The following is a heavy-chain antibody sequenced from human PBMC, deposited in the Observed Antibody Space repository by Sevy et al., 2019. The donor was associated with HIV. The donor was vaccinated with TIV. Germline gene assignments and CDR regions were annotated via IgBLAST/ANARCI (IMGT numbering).Heavy chain of an antibody. CDR3: ARSNPDGYNYSYYYGMDV. Sequence: ASVKVSCKASGDTLGNYAIAWVRQAPRQGLEWIGGIIPVFGSANSAQKFQDRVTITADVSTSTAYMELRSLRSEDTAVYYCARSNPDGYNYSYYYGMDVWGQGTTVTVSS. D-gene: IGHD1-1*01. J-gene: IGHJ6*02. V-gene: IGHV1-69*13. CDR2: IIPVFGSA. CDR1: GDTLGNYA.